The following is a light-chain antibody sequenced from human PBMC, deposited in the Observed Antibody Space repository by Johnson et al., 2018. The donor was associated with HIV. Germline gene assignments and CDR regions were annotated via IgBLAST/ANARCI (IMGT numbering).Light chain of an antibody. J-gene: IGLJ1*01. CDR1: SSNIGNNY. V-gene: IGLV1-51*01. CDR3: GTWDSSLSAFV. CDR2: DNN. Sequence: QPVLTQPPSVSAAPGQKVIISCSGSSSNIGNNYVSWYQQLPGTAPKLLIYDNNKRPSGIPDRFSGSKSGTSATLGITGLQTGDEADYYCGTWDSSLSAFVFGTGTKVTVL.